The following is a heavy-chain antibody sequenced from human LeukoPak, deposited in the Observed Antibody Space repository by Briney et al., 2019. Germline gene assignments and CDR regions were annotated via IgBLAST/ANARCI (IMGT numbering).Heavy chain of an antibody. Sequence: PGGSLRLSCAASGFTFSSNWMSWVRQAPGKGLEWVSVIYSGGSTYYADSVKGRFTISRDNSKNTLYLQMNSLRAEDTAVYYCARGDYGGNDLGYWGQGTLVTVSS. V-gene: IGHV3-66*01. CDR2: IYSGGST. CDR1: GFTFSSNW. D-gene: IGHD4-23*01. J-gene: IGHJ4*02. CDR3: ARGDYGGNDLGY.